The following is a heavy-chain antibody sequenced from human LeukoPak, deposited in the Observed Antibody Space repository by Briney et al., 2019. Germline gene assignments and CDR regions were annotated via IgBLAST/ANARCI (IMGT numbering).Heavy chain of an antibody. Sequence: ASVKVSCKASGYTFTSYGISWVRQAPGQGLEWMGGFDPEDGETIYAQKFQGRVTMTEDTSTDTAYMELSSLRSEDTAVYYCATLGCSSTSCYYYYYYMDVWGKGTTVTVSS. V-gene: IGHV1-24*01. CDR1: GYTFTSYG. CDR3: ATLGCSSTSCYYYYYYMDV. D-gene: IGHD2-2*01. J-gene: IGHJ6*03. CDR2: FDPEDGET.